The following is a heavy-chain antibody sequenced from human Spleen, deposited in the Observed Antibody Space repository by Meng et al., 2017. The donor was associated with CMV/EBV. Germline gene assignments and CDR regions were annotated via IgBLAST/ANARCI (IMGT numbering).Heavy chain of an antibody. Sequence: GSLRLSCTVSGASISISDYYWGWVRQPPEKGLEWIANIHHSGDTYYNPSLKSRVTISVDTSNNRFSLKLFSVTAADTAVYYCARASMVEGIDYWSQGALVTVSS. V-gene: IGHV4-39*07. J-gene: IGHJ4*02. CDR3: ARASMVEGIDY. D-gene: IGHD2-15*01. CDR2: IHHSGDT. CDR1: GASISISDYY.